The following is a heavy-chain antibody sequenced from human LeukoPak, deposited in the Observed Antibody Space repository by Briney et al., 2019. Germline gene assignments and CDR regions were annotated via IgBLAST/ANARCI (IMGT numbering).Heavy chain of an antibody. CDR1: SGSISSYY. V-gene: IGHV4-4*07. CDR2: IYTSGST. Sequence: SETLSLTCTVSSGSISSYYWSWIRQPAGKGLEWIGRIYTSGSTNYNPSLKSRDTMSVDTSKNQFSLKLSSVTAADTAVYYCARDLDYYDSSGSDYWGQGTLVTVSS. J-gene: IGHJ4*02. D-gene: IGHD3-22*01. CDR3: ARDLDYYDSSGSDY.